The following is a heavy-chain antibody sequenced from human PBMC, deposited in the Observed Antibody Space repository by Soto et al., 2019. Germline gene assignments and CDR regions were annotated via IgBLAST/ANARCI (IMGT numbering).Heavy chain of an antibody. CDR1: GFTFSSYS. V-gene: IGHV3-23*01. J-gene: IGHJ4*02. CDR3: AKGGLAARPFDY. D-gene: IGHD6-6*01. CDR2: ISGSGGST. Sequence: AGVSLXLSCAASGFTFSSYSMSWVRQAPGKGLEWVSAISGSGGSTYYADSVKGRFTISRDNSKNTLYLQMNSLRAEDTAVYYCAKGGLAARPFDYWGQGTLVTVSS.